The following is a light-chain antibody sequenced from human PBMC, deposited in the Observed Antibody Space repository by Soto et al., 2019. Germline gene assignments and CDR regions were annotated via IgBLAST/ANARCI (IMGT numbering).Light chain of an antibody. Sequence: QSALTQPAPVSGSPGQSITISCTGTNSDVGGYNYVSWFQQHPGKAPKLMIYEVSNRPSGVSNRFSGSKSGNTASLTISGLQAEDEADYYCSSYTSSSTQVFGTGTKLTVL. CDR3: SSYTSSSTQV. CDR2: EVS. CDR1: NSDVGGYNY. V-gene: IGLV2-14*01. J-gene: IGLJ1*01.